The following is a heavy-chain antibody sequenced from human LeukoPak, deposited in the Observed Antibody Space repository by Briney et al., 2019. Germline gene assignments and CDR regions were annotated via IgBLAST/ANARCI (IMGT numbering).Heavy chain of an antibody. V-gene: IGHV3-23*01. CDR3: AKKNRIAVAGTWFDP. Sequence: QPGGALRLSCAASGFTFSSYAMSWVRQAPGKGLEWVSAISGSGGSTYYADSVKGRFTISRDNSKNTLYLQMNSLRAEDTAVYYCAKKNRIAVAGTWFDPWGQGTLVTVSS. CDR2: ISGSGGST. CDR1: GFTFSSYA. D-gene: IGHD6-19*01. J-gene: IGHJ5*02.